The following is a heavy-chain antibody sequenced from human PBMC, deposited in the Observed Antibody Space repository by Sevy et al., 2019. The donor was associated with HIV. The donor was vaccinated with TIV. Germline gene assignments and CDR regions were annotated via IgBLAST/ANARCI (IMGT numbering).Heavy chain of an antibody. Sequence: GGSLRLSCVVSGFTFNNAWMNWVRQAPGKGPEWVGRIKSKADGGTSDYAAPVTGRFTISRDDSKNTMYLQMNSLKTEDTAVYYCTTPSPLAGYYYYGVDVWGQGATVTVSS. V-gene: IGHV3-15*07. J-gene: IGHJ6*02. CDR2: IKSKADGGTS. CDR3: TTPSPLAGYYYYGVDV. CDR1: GFTFNNAW.